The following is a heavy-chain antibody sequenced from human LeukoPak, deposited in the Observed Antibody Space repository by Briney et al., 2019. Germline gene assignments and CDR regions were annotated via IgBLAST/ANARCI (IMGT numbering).Heavy chain of an antibody. CDR2: ISGSGGST. Sequence: GGSLRLSCASSGFTFSSYAMSWVRQAPGKGLEWVSAISGSGGSTYYADSVKGRFTISRDNSKNTLYLQMNSLRAEDTAVYYCAKGYMITFGGVIEYWGQGTLVTVSS. CDR3: AKGYMITFGGVIEY. D-gene: IGHD3-16*02. CDR1: GFTFSSYA. V-gene: IGHV3-23*01. J-gene: IGHJ4*02.